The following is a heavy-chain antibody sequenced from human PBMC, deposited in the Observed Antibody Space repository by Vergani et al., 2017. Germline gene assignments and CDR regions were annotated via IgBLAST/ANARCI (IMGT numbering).Heavy chain of an antibody. V-gene: IGHV3-9*01. CDR1: GFTFDDYA. CDR2: ISWNSGSI. J-gene: IGHJ6*02. CDR3: ARVSNYYGMDV. Sequence: EVQLVESGGGLVQPGRSLRLSCAASGFTFDDYAMHWVRQAPGKGLEWVSGISWNSGSIGYADSVKGRFTISRDNAKNSLYLQMNSLRAEDTAVYYCARVSNYYGMDVWGQGTTVTVSS. D-gene: IGHD5/OR15-5a*01.